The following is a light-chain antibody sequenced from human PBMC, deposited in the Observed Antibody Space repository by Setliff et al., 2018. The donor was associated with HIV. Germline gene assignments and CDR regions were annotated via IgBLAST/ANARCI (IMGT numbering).Light chain of an antibody. V-gene: IGLV2-18*02. J-gene: IGLJ1*01. Sequence: QSALTQPPSVSGSPGQSVTISCTGTSSDVGSYNRVSWYQQPPGTAPKLMIYEVNNRPSGVPDRFSGSKSGNTASLTISRLQAEDEADYYCSSYTSISTYVFGTGTKVTVL. CDR2: EVN. CDR3: SSYTSISTYV. CDR1: SSDVGSYNR.